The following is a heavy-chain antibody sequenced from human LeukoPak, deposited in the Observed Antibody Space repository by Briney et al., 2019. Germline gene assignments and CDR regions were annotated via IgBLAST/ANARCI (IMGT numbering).Heavy chain of an antibody. J-gene: IGHJ4*02. CDR3: AKYRSAWSFDY. Sequence: GGSLRLSCAASGFTFSDYYMSWIRQAPGKGLEWVSYISSSSYTNYADSVKGRFTISRDNAKNSLYLQVNSLRAEDTAVYYCAKYRSAWSFDYWGQGTLVTVSS. CDR2: ISSSSYT. V-gene: IGHV3-11*03. CDR1: GFTFSDYY. D-gene: IGHD6-13*01.